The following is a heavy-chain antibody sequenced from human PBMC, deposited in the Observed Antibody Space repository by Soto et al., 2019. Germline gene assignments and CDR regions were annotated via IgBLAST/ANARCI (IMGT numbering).Heavy chain of an antibody. V-gene: IGHV1-46*01. CDR3: ARYAGAYYDFWSGYSNYFDY. D-gene: IGHD3-3*01. CDR2: INPSGGST. J-gene: IGHJ4*02. CDR1: GYTFTSYS. Sequence: SVNVSCKASGYTFTSYSMHWVRHAPGQGLEWMGIINPSGGSTSYAQKFQGRVTMTRDTSTSTVYMELSSLRSEDTAVYYCARYAGAYYDFWSGYSNYFDYWGQGTLVTVSS.